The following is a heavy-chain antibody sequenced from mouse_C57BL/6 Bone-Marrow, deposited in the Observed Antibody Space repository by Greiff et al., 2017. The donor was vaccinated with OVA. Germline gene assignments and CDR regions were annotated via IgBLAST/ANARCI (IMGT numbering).Heavy chain of an antibody. CDR1: GFTFSSYG. Sequence: EVKLMESGGDLVKPGGSLKLSCAASGFTFSSYGMSWVRQTPDKRLEWVATISSGGSSTYYPDSVKGRFTISRDNAKNTLYLQMSSLKAEDTAMYYCARHYEGDDYYAMDDWGQGTSVTVSS. CDR2: ISSGGSST. J-gene: IGHJ4*01. V-gene: IGHV5-6*01. D-gene: IGHD2-3*01. CDR3: ARHYEGDDYYAMDD.